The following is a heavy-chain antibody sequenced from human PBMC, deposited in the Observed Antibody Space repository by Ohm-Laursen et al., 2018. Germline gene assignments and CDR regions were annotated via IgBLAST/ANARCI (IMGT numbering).Heavy chain of an antibody. CDR1: GFTFSSYS. CDR2: ISSSSSYI. D-gene: IGHD1-26*01. Sequence: SLRLSCAASGFTFSSYSMNWVRQAPGKGLAWVSSISSSSSYIYYADSVKGRFTISRDNAKNSLYLQMNSLRAEDTAVYYCARDLGWERDDYWGQGTLVTVSS. V-gene: IGHV3-21*01. J-gene: IGHJ4*02. CDR3: ARDLGWERDDY.